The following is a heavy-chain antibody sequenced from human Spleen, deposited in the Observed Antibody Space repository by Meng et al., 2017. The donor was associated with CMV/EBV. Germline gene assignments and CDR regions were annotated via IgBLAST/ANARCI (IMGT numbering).Heavy chain of an antibody. CDR3: TTAGGGYDFWSGYPIGYYYYYGMDV. Sequence: GGSLRLSCAASGFTFSGYGMHWVRQAPGKGLEWVGRIKSKTDGGTTDYAAPVKGRFTISRDDSKNTLYLQMNSLKTEDTAVYYCTTAGGGYDFWSGYPIGYYYYYGMDVWGQGTTVTVSS. CDR2: IKSKTDGGTT. D-gene: IGHD3-3*01. V-gene: IGHV3-15*01. CDR1: GFTFSGYG. J-gene: IGHJ6*02.